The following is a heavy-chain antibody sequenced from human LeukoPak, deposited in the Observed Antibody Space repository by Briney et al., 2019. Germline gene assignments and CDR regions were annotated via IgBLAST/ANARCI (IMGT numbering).Heavy chain of an antibody. CDR3: ARVNLLPLLPWKRRDGYNFDY. V-gene: IGHV4-4*02. Sequence: ASETLSLTCAVSGGSISSSNWWSWVRQPPGRGLEWIGEIYHSGSTNYNPSLKSRVTISVDKSKNQFSLKLSSVTAADTAVYYCARVNLLPLLPWKRRDGYNFDYWGQGTLVTVSS. CDR2: IYHSGST. J-gene: IGHJ4*02. CDR1: GGSISSSNW. D-gene: IGHD5-24*01.